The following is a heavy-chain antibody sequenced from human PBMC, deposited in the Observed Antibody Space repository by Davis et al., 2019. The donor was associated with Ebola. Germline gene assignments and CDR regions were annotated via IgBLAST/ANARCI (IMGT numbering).Heavy chain of an antibody. D-gene: IGHD2-15*01. Sequence: GESLKISCETSGFTFSNHAMHWVRQAPGKGLEWVAIISHDGANHDYAVSVTGRFIVSRDNSKNTLYLQMNSLRAEDTAVYYCARPGGYCSGSFCPDYYYGMDVWGQGTTVTVSS. CDR3: ARPGGYCSGSFCPDYYYGMDV. V-gene: IGHV3-30*03. CDR2: ISHDGANH. J-gene: IGHJ6*02. CDR1: GFTFSNHA.